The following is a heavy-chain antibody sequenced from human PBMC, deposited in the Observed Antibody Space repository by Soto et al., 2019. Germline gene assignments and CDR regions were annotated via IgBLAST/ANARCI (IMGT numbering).Heavy chain of an antibody. CDR1: GFTLSNYG. D-gene: IGHD3-10*01. Sequence: QVQLVESGGGVVQPGRSLTLSCVASGFTLSNYGMHWVRQAPGKGLERVAVIWYDGTTTYSADSVKGRFSISRDNSKNALFLQLSSLRAEDTAVYYCARNVGSSGSSRWFDTWGQGTPVTVSS. V-gene: IGHV3-33*01. CDR3: ARNVGSSGSSRWFDT. CDR2: IWYDGTTT. J-gene: IGHJ5*02.